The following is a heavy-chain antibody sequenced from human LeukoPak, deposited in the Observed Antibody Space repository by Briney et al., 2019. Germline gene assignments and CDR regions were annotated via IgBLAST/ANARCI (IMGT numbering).Heavy chain of an antibody. CDR1: GYSISSGDY. CDR2: IDHSATT. D-gene: IGHD1-26*01. CDR3: ARNGGYGKFDS. J-gene: IGHJ4*02. V-gene: IGHV4-38-2*01. Sequence: PSGTLSLTCAVSGYSISSGDYWGWIRRPPGQGQEWIGTIDHSATTYYSSSLKSRVTMSVDTSKNQFSLNLRSVTAADTDFYYCARNGGYGKFDSWGQGALVTVSS.